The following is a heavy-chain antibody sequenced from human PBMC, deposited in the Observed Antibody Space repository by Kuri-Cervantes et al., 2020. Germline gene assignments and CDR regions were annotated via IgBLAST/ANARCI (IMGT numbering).Heavy chain of an antibody. V-gene: IGHV2-5*01. CDR3: ARRTVGTTYFDY. CDR2: IYWNDDK. J-gene: IGHJ4*02. CDR1: GFSLSTSGVG. D-gene: IGHD1-1*01. Sequence: SGPTLVKPTQTLTLTCTFSGFSLSTSGVGVGWIRQPPGKALEWLALIYWNDDKRYSPSLKSRLTITKDTSKKQVFLTVTSMDSVDTATYFCARRTVGTTYFDYWGQGTPVTVSS.